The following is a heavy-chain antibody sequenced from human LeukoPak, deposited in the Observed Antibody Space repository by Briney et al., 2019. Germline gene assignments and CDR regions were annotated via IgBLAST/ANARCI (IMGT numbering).Heavy chain of an antibody. Sequence: GALRLSCAASGFTFSDYYMRWIRQAPGKGLEWVSYISSSGTTIYYADSVKGRFTISRDNAKNSLYLQMNSLRAEDTAVYYCARRRDSGSLQHFDYWGQGTLVTVSS. CDR1: GFTFSDYY. CDR3: ARRRDSGSLQHFDY. J-gene: IGHJ4*02. CDR2: ISSSGTTI. V-gene: IGHV3-11*01. D-gene: IGHD1-26*01.